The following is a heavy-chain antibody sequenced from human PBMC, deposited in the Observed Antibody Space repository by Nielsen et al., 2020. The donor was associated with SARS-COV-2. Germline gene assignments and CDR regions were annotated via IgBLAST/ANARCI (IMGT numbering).Heavy chain of an antibody. J-gene: IGHJ4*02. V-gene: IGHV3-33*01. CDR1: GFTFNSYG. D-gene: IGHD5-24*01. CDR2: IWYDGSNK. Sequence: GGSLRLSCAASGFTFNSYGMHWVRQAPGKGLEWVAVIWYDGSNKYYADSVKGRFTISRDNSKNRLYLQMNSLRAEDRAVYYCARDPEMATIGGLDYWGQGTLVTVSS. CDR3: ARDPEMATIGGLDY.